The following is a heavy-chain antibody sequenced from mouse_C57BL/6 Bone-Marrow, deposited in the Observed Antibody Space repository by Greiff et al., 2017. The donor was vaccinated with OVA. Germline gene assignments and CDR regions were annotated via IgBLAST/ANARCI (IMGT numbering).Heavy chain of an antibody. D-gene: IGHD1-1*01. CDR2: IYPGSGNT. Sequence: QVQLQQSGAELVRPGASVKLSCKASGYTFTDYYINWVKQRPGQGLEWIARIYPGSGNTYYNEKFKGMATLTAEKSSSTAYMQLSSLTSEDSAVYFCARRDYGSPYFDYWGQGTTLTVSS. J-gene: IGHJ2*01. CDR1: GYTFTDYY. V-gene: IGHV1-76*01. CDR3: ARRDYGSPYFDY.